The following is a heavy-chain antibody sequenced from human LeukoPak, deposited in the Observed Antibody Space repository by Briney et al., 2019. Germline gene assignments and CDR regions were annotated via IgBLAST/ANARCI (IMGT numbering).Heavy chain of an antibody. CDR3: ARDSYSNESGRFDP. Sequence: ASVKVSCKASGGTFSSYAISWVRQAPGQGLEWMGWINPNNGDIKYSQKFQGRVTMTRDTSITTAYMELNRLRSDDTAVYYCARDSYSNESGRFDPWGQGTLVIVSS. D-gene: IGHD2-21*01. V-gene: IGHV1-2*02. CDR2: INPNNGDI. J-gene: IGHJ5*02. CDR1: GGTFSSYA.